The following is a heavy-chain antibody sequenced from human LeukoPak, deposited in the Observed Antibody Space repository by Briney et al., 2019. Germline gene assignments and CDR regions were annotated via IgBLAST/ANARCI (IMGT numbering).Heavy chain of an antibody. CDR2: ISSSGSTI. CDR1: GFTFSDYY. CDR3: ARALEAAAGTYNDAFDI. Sequence: GGSLRLSCAASGFTFSDYYMSWIRQAPGKGLEWVSYISSSGSTIYYADSVKGRFTISRDNAKNSLYLQMNSLRAEDTAVYYCARALEAAAGTYNDAFDIWGQGTMATVSS. V-gene: IGHV3-11*04. D-gene: IGHD6-13*01. J-gene: IGHJ3*02.